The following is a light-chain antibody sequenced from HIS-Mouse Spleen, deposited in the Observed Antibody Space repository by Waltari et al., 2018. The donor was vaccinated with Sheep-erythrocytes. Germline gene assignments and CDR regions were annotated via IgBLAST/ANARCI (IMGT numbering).Light chain of an antibody. V-gene: IGLV3-10*01. CDR3: YSTDSSGNHRV. CDR1: ALPTKY. Sequence: SSELTQPPSVAVSPGQTARIPCSGDALPTKYAYWYQQKSGQAPVLVVYEDSKRPSGIPERFSGSSSGTMATLTISGAQVEDEADYYCYSTDSSGNHRVFGGGTKLTVL. J-gene: IGLJ2*01. CDR2: EDS.